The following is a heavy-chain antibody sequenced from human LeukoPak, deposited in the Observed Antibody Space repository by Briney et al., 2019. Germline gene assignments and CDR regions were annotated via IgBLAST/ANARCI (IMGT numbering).Heavy chain of an antibody. J-gene: IGHJ3*02. CDR1: GFTFDDYA. CDR2: ISASGDVT. CDR3: AKFLLTTASGTGRAFDI. Sequence: GGSLRLSCAASGFTFDDYAMHWVRQAPGKGLEWVSGISASGDVTFHADPVKGRFTISRDNSKNTLYLQMNSLRAEDTAEYYCAKFLLTTASGTGRAFDIWGQGTMVTVSS. D-gene: IGHD1-26*01. V-gene: IGHV3-23*01.